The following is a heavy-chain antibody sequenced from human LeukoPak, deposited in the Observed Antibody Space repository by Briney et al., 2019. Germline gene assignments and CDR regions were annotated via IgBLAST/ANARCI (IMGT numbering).Heavy chain of an antibody. CDR3: ARDVAPGTASRDDAFDI. CDR2: INPYNGNT. J-gene: IGHJ3*02. CDR1: GYTFTSYG. D-gene: IGHD3-10*01. Sequence: ASVKVSCKASGYTFTSYGINWVRQAPGQGLEWMGWINPYNGNTNYAQNLRGRVTMTTDTSTRTAYMEMRGLRSDDTAVYYCARDVAPGTASRDDAFDIWGQGTMVTVSS. V-gene: IGHV1-18*01.